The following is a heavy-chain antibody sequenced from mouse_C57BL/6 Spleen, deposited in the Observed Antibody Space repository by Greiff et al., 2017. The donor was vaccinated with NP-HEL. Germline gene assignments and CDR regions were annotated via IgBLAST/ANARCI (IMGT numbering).Heavy chain of an antibody. CDR2: IYPGDGDT. CDR3: ARGGLDGYYNFDY. V-gene: IGHV1-82*01. J-gene: IGHJ2*01. D-gene: IGHD2-3*01. Sequence: VQLQESGPELVKPGASVKISCKASGYAFSSSWMNWVKQRPGKGLEWIGRIYPGDGDTNYNGKFKGKATLTADKSSSTAYMQLSSLTSEDSAVYFCARGGLDGYYNFDYWGQGTTLTVSS. CDR1: GYAFSSSW.